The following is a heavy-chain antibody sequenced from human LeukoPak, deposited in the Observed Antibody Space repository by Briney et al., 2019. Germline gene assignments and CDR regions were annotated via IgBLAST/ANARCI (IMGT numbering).Heavy chain of an antibody. V-gene: IGHV4-59*01. CDR1: GGSISSYY. J-gene: IGHJ6*02. D-gene: IGHD3-22*01. CDR3: ARDPGYYDSSAEDHYYYGMDV. CDR2: IYYGGST. Sequence: SETLSLTCTVSGGSISSYYWSWIRQPPGKGLEWIGYIYYGGSTNYNPSLKSRVTISVDTSKNQFSLKLSSVTAADTAVYYCARDPGYYDSSAEDHYYYGMDVWGQGTTVTVSS.